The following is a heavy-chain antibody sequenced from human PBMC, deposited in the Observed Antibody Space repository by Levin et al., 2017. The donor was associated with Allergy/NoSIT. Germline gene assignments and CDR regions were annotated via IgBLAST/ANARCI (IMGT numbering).Heavy chain of an antibody. Sequence: GESLKISCKASGYTFTGYYMHWVRQAPGQGLEWMGRINPNSGGTNYAQKFQGRVTMTRDTSISTAYMELSRLRSDDTAVYYCARGHSSGWYRFDSYYFDYWGQGTLVTVSS. D-gene: IGHD6-19*01. CDR1: GYTFTGYY. V-gene: IGHV1-2*06. J-gene: IGHJ4*02. CDR3: ARGHSSGWYRFDSYYFDY. CDR2: INPNSGGT.